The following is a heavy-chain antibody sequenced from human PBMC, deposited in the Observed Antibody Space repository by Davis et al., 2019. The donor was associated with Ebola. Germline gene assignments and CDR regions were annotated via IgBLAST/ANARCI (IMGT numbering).Heavy chain of an antibody. J-gene: IGHJ4*02. CDR2: IYYSGST. CDR3: AGAFWDPPYGLDS. D-gene: IGHD3-16*01. Sequence: MPSETLSLTCTVSGGSISSSSYYWGWIRQPPGKGLEWIGSIYYSGSTYYNPSLKSRVTISVDRSKNQFSLRLGSVTAADTALYYCAGAFWDPPYGLDSWGQGTLVTVSS. CDR1: GGSISSSSYY. V-gene: IGHV4-39*07.